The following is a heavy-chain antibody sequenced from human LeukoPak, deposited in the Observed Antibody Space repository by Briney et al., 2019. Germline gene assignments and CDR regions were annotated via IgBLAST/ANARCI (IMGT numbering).Heavy chain of an antibody. V-gene: IGHV1-2*02. J-gene: IGHJ4*02. D-gene: IGHD3-22*01. CDR3: ARDWYYDSSGSFDY. Sequence: ASVKVSCKGSGYTFTGYYMHWVRQAPGQGLEWMGWINTNSGGTNYAQKFQGRVTMTRDTSISTAYMELSRLRSDDTAVYYCARDWYYDSSGSFDYWGQGTLLTVSS. CDR1: GYTFTGYY. CDR2: INTNSGGT.